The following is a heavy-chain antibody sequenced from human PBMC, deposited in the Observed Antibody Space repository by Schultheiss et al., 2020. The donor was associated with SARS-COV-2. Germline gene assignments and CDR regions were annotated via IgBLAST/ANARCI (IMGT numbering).Heavy chain of an antibody. V-gene: IGHV1-8*02. D-gene: IGHD2-15*01. J-gene: IGHJ4*02. CDR2: MNPNSGNT. Sequence: ASVKVSCKASGYTFTGYYMHWVRQAPGQGLEWMGWMNPNSGNTGYAQKFQGRVTMTRSTSISKAYMELSSLRSEDTAVYYCARKYCSGGTCYSAADYWGQGTLVTVSS. CDR3: ARKYCSGGTCYSAADY. CDR1: GYTFTGYY.